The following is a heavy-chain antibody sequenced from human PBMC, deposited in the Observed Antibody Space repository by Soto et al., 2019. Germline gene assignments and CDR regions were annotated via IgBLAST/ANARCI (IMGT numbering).Heavy chain of an antibody. CDR2: MNLNSGGR. Sequence: QVQLVQSGAEVKKPGASVKVSCKASGYTFTSYDINWVRQASGQGLEWMGWMNLNSGGRGYAQKFQGRVTMTRDTSKSTFYMELSSLRSDDTAVYYCARENGDFDYWGQGTLVTVSS. V-gene: IGHV1-8*01. D-gene: IGHD4-17*01. CDR1: GYTFTSYD. J-gene: IGHJ4*02. CDR3: ARENGDFDY.